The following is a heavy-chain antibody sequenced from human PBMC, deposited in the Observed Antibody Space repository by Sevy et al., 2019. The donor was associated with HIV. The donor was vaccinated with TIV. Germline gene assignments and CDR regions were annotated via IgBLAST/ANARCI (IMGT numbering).Heavy chain of an antibody. Sequence: SETLSLTCTVSGGSISTYYWSWIRQPPGKGLEYIGYIYYTGSTNYNPSLKSRVTISVDTSKNQFSLTLRSVTAVDTAVYYWARAPPVRSGDDSLNWFDPWGQGTLVTVSS. CDR1: GGSISTYY. CDR2: IYYTGST. D-gene: IGHD5-12*01. CDR3: ARAPPVRSGDDSLNWFDP. J-gene: IGHJ5*02. V-gene: IGHV4-59*01.